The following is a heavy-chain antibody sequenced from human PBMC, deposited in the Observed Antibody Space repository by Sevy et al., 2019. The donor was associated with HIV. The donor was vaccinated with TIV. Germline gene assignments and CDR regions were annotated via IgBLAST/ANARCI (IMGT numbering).Heavy chain of an antibody. CDR2: ISQSGDNT. V-gene: IGHV3-48*03. Sequence: GGSLRLSCAASGFSFSSYEMNWVRQAPGKGLEWVSSISQSGDNTYYSDSVKGRFTISRDNAKNSLYLQMNSLRAEDTAVYYCAKRGYCSSTSCSGGYYYGMDVWGQGTTVTVSS. CDR3: AKRGYCSSTSCSGGYYYGMDV. CDR1: GFSFSSYE. D-gene: IGHD2-2*01. J-gene: IGHJ6*02.